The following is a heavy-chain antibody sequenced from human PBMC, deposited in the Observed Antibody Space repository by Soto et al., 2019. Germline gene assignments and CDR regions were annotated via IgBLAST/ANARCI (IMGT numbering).Heavy chain of an antibody. D-gene: IGHD3-9*01. CDR3: ARSYDILTGDYYYGMDV. Sequence: GGSLRLSCAASGFTFSSYAMHWVRQAPGKGLEWVAVISYDGSNKYYADSVKGRFTISRDNSKNTLYLQMNSLRAEDTAVYYCARSYDILTGDYYYGMDVWGQGTTVTVSS. V-gene: IGHV3-30-3*01. CDR1: GFTFSSYA. J-gene: IGHJ6*02. CDR2: ISYDGSNK.